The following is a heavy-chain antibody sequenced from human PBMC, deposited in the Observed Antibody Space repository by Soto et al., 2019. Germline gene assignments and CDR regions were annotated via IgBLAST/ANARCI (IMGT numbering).Heavy chain of an antibody. J-gene: IGHJ4*02. D-gene: IGHD4-17*01. CDR3: ARQALYGGIDY. CDR1: GDSITNYY. Sequence: LETLSLTCTVSGDSITNYYWSWIRQPPGKGLEWIGYIYYSGSTNYNPSLKSRGTISKDTSKNQVVLTMTNMDPVDTATYYCARQALYGGIDYWGQGTLVTVSS. V-gene: IGHV4-59*01. CDR2: IYYSGST.